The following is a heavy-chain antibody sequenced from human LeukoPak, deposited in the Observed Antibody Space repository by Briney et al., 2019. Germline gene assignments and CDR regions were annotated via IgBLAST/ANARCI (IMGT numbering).Heavy chain of an antibody. J-gene: IGHJ6*02. CDR3: ARTTRDYYDSSGPGEYGMDV. D-gene: IGHD3-22*01. Sequence: GGALRLSCAASGFTFRSYGMNWVRQAPGEGVGWVSTISSSSNYIYYADSVKGRFTISRDNAKNSLYLQMNSLRAEDTAVYYCARTTRDYYDSSGPGEYGMDVWGQGTTVTVSS. CDR2: ISSSSNYI. CDR1: GFTFRSYG. V-gene: IGHV3-21*01.